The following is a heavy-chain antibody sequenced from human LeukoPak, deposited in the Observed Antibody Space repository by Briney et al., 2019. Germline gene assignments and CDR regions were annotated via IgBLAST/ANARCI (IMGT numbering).Heavy chain of an antibody. CDR1: GYTFTSYD. CDR3: ARGREYYGSGSYYNNDY. CDR2: MNPNSGNT. J-gene: IGHJ4*02. Sequence: ASVKVSCKASGYTFTSYDINWVRQAPGQGREWMGWMNPNSGNTGYAQKFQGRVTMTRNTSISTAYMELSSLRSEDTAVYYCARGREYYGSGSYYNNDYWGQGTLVTVSS. V-gene: IGHV1-8*01. D-gene: IGHD3-10*01.